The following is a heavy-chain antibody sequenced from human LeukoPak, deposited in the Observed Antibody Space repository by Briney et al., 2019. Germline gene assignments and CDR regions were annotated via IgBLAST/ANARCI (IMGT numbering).Heavy chain of an antibody. J-gene: IGHJ5*02. D-gene: IGHD5-18*01. CDR3: ARGGYSYEPSSNNWFDP. CDR1: GYTFTSYD. Sequence: ASVKVSCKASGYTFTSYDINWVRQATGQGLEWMGWMNPNSGNTGYAQKFQGRVTMTRNTSISTAYMELSRLRSDDTAVYYCARGGYSYEPSSNNWFDPWGQGTLVTVSS. V-gene: IGHV1-8*01. CDR2: MNPNSGNT.